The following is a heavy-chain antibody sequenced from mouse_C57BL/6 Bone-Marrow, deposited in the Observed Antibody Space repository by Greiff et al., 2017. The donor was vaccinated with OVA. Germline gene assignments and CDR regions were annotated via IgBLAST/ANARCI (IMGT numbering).Heavy chain of an antibody. Sequence: QVQLKQSGPELVKPGASVKISCKASGYAFSSSWMNWVKQRPGKGLEWIGRIYPGDGDTNYNGKFKGKATLTADKSSSTAYMQLSSLTSEDSAVYFCARKNYGYDDGPFDYWGQGTTLTVSS. CDR2: IYPGDGDT. D-gene: IGHD2-2*01. CDR1: GYAFSSSW. J-gene: IGHJ2*01. CDR3: ARKNYGYDDGPFDY. V-gene: IGHV1-82*01.